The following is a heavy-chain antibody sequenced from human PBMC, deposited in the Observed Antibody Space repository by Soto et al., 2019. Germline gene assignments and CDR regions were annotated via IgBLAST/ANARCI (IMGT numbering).Heavy chain of an antibody. V-gene: IGHV3-23*01. CDR1: GFTFSSYA. CDR3: ARDLADRFGELLYSPLSY. Sequence: PGGSLRLSCAASGFTFSSYAMSWVRQAPGKGLEWVSAISGSGGSTYYADSVKGRFTISRDNSKNTLYLQMNSLRAEDTAVYYCARDLADRFGELLYSPLSYWGQGTLVTVSS. CDR2: ISGSGGST. J-gene: IGHJ4*02. D-gene: IGHD3-10*01.